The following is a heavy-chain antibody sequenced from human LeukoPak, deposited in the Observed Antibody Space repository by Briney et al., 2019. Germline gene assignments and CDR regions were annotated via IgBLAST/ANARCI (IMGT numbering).Heavy chain of an antibody. D-gene: IGHD1-1*01. Sequence: GGSLRLSCAASGFTFSSYTMHWVRQAPGKGLEYVSAISSNGGSTFYANSVKGRFTISRDNSKNTLYLQMGSLRTEDMAVYYCARVVYNYNWHAFDSWGQGTLVNVSS. J-gene: IGHJ4*02. CDR3: ARVVYNYNWHAFDS. V-gene: IGHV3-64*01. CDR2: ISSNGGST. CDR1: GFTFSSYT.